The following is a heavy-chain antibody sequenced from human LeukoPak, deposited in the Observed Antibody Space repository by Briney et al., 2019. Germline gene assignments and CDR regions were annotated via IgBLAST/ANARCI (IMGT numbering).Heavy chain of an antibody. Sequence: GGSLRLSCAASGFTFSSYAMSWVRQAPGKGLEWVSTICGSGDSTYYADSAKGRFTISRDNSKNTLYLQMNSLRAEDTAVYHCAKGRSDGCYSSFDYWGQGTLVPVSS. J-gene: IGHJ4*02. CDR1: GFTFSSYA. CDR3: AKGRSDGCYSSFDY. D-gene: IGHD2-15*01. CDR2: ICGSGDST. V-gene: IGHV3-23*01.